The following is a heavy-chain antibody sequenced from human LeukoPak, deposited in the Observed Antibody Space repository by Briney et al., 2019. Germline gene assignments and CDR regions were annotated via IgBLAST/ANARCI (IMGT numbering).Heavy chain of an antibody. CDR3: ARERVGIYYYYGMDV. CDR2: INPGGGST. Sequence: ASVKVSCKASGYTFTSYYMHWVGQAPGQGLEWMGIINPGGGSTSYAQKFQGRVTMTRDTSTSTVYMELSSLRSEDTAVYYCARERVGIYYYYGMDVWGQGTTVTVSS. V-gene: IGHV1-46*01. J-gene: IGHJ6*02. D-gene: IGHD1-26*01. CDR1: GYTFTSYY.